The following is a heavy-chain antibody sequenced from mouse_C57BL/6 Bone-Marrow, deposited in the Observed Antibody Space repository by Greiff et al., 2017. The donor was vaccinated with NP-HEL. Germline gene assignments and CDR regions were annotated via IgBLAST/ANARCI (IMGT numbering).Heavy chain of an antibody. Sequence: QVQLQQSGPELVKPGASVKISCKASGYAFGSSWMNWVKQRPGKGLEWIGRIYPGDGDTNYNGKFKGKATLTADKSSSTAYMQLSSLTSEDSAVYFCAREIYYGNPSWFAYWGQGTLVTVSA. J-gene: IGHJ3*01. V-gene: IGHV1-82*01. CDR1: GYAFGSSW. CDR3: AREIYYGNPSWFAY. D-gene: IGHD2-1*01. CDR2: IYPGDGDT.